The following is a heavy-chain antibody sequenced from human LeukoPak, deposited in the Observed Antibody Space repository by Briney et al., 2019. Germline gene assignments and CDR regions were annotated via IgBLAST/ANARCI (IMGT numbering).Heavy chain of an antibody. V-gene: IGHV1-58*01. D-gene: IGHD3-9*01. CDR3: AALDYDIFTGYYKDYYFDY. J-gene: IGHJ4*02. Sequence: ASVKVSCKASGFTFTSSAVQWVRQARGERLEWIGWIVVGSGNTSYAQKFQERVTITRDMSTSTAYMELSSLRSEDTAVYYCAALDYDIFTGYYKDYYFDYWGQGTLVTVSS. CDR1: GFTFTSSA. CDR2: IVVGSGNT.